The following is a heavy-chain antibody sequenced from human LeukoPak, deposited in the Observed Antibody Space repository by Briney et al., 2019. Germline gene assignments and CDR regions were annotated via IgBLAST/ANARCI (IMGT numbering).Heavy chain of an antibody. Sequence: PSETLSLTCTVSGGSISSGSYNWSWIRQPPGKGLEWIGRIYTSGSTNYNPSLKSRVTISVDTSKNQFSLKLSSVTAADTAVYYCARLETLYYYDTADSFDIWGQGTMVTVSS. CDR2: IYTSGST. J-gene: IGHJ3*02. D-gene: IGHD3-22*01. CDR3: ARLETLYYYDTADSFDI. CDR1: GGSISSGSYN. V-gene: IGHV4-61*02.